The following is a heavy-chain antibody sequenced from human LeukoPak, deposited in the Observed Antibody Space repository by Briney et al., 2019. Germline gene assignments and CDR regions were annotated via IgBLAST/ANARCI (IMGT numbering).Heavy chain of an antibody. CDR3: ARQYSDILTGYHRGELQWYFDL. J-gene: IGHJ2*01. V-gene: IGHV4-61*02. D-gene: IGHD3-9*01. CDR1: GGSISSGSYY. Sequence: SETLSLTCTVSGGSISSGSYYWSWIRQPAGKGLEWIGRIYSSGSTNYNPSLKSRVTISLDTSKNQFSLKLSSVTAADTAVYYCARQYSDILTGYHRGELQWYFDLWGRGTLVTVSS. CDR2: IYSSGST.